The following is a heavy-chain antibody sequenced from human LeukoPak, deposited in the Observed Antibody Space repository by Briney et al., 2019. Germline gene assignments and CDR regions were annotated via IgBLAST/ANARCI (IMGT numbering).Heavy chain of an antibody. J-gene: IGHJ3*02. CDR1: GFTFSSRDW. CDR2: IKQDASEK. Sequence: GGSLRLSCVASGFTFSSRDWMTWVRQAPGKGLEWVANIKQDASEKYYVDSVKGRFTISRDNAKNSLYLQMNSLRAEDTAVYYCARGRPGRDAFDIWGQGTMVTVSS. CDR3: ARGRPGRDAFDI. V-gene: IGHV3-7*01.